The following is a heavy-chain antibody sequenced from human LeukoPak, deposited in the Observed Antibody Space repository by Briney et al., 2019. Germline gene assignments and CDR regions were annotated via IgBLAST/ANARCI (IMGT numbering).Heavy chain of an antibody. Sequence: PGESLKISCEGSGYSFTSYWIGWVRQMPGKGLEWMGIIYPGDSDTRYSPSFQGQVTISADKSISTAYLQWSSLKASDTAMYYCARRARPYYDILHLDYWGQGTLVTDSS. J-gene: IGHJ4*02. D-gene: IGHD3-9*01. CDR3: ARRARPYYDILHLDY. CDR1: GYSFTSYW. V-gene: IGHV5-51*01. CDR2: IYPGDSDT.